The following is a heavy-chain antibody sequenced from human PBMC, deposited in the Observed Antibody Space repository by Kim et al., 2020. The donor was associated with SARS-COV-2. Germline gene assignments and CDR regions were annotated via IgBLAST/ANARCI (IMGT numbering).Heavy chain of an antibody. CDR1: GFTFSSYG. CDR3: AKDGALDGLYYYYYYGMDV. CDR2: ISYDGSNK. V-gene: IGHV3-30*18. D-gene: IGHD3-9*01. Sequence: GGSLRLSCAASGFTFSSYGMHWVRQAPGKGLEWVAVISYDGSNKYYADSVKGRFTISRDNSKNTLYLQMNSLRAEDTAVYYCAKDGALDGLYYYYYYGMDVWGQGTTVTVSS. J-gene: IGHJ6*02.